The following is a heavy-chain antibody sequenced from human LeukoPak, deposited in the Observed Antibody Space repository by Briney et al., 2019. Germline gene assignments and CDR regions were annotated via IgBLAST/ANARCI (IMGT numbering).Heavy chain of an antibody. J-gene: IGHJ4*02. D-gene: IGHD6-13*01. Sequence: PSETLSLTCAVSGGSFSGYYWSWIRQPPGKGLEWIGEINHSGSINYNPSLKSRVTISVDTSKNQFSLKLSSVTAADTAVYYCAGPIAAAGVFDYWGQGTLVTVSS. CDR1: GGSFSGYY. CDR2: INHSGSI. CDR3: AGPIAAAGVFDY. V-gene: IGHV4-34*01.